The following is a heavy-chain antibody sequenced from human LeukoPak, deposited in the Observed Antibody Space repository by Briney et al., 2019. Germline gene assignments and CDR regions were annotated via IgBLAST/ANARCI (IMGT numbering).Heavy chain of an antibody. Sequence: PGGSLRLSCAASGFTFSSYGMHWVRQAPGKGLEWVAVISHDGSNKYYAVSVKGRFTVSRDNSKNTLYLQMNSLRAEDTAVYYCAKDERPAGLLLWFGELFSWGQGTLVTVSS. CDR2: ISHDGSNK. V-gene: IGHV3-30*18. J-gene: IGHJ5*02. CDR1: GFTFSSYG. D-gene: IGHD3-10*01. CDR3: AKDERPAGLLLWFGELFS.